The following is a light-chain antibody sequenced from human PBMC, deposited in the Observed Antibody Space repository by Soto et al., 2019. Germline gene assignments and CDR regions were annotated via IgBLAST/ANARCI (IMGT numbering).Light chain of an antibody. CDR3: QQYNSYSEA. J-gene: IGKJ1*01. Sequence: DIQMTPSPSTLSASVGDRVTITCRASQSISSWLALYQQKPGKAPNLLIYKASSLESGVPSRFSGSGSGTEFTLTISSLQPDDFATYYCQQYNSYSEAFGQGTKVDI. V-gene: IGKV1-5*03. CDR1: QSISSW. CDR2: KAS.